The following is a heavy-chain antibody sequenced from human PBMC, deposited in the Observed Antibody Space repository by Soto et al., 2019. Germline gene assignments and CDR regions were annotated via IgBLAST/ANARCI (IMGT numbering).Heavy chain of an antibody. V-gene: IGHV3-48*01. CDR2: ISSSSSTI. CDR1: GFTFSSYS. D-gene: IGHD3-3*01. CDR3: ASLIPYYDFWSGSADV. Sequence: EVQLVESGGGLVQPGGSLRLSCAASGFTFSSYSMNWVRQAPGKGLEWVSYISSSSSTIYYADSVKGRFTISRDNAKNSLYLQMNSLRAEDTAEYYCASLIPYYDFWSGSADVWGKGTTVTVSS. J-gene: IGHJ6*04.